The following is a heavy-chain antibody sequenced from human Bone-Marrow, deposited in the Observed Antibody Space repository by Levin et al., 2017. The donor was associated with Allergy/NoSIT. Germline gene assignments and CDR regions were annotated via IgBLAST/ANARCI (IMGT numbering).Heavy chain of an antibody. D-gene: IGHD2-15*01. V-gene: IGHV1-18*01. CDR2: ISAYNGNT. Sequence: GESLKISCKASGYTFTSYGISWVRQAPGQGLEWMGWISAYNGNTNYAQKLQGRVTMTTDTSTSTAYMELRSLRSDDTAVYYCARVRSVVVVVAATPMGGADWFDPWGQGTLVTVSS. J-gene: IGHJ5*02. CDR3: ARVRSVVVVVAATPMGGADWFDP. CDR1: GYTFTSYG.